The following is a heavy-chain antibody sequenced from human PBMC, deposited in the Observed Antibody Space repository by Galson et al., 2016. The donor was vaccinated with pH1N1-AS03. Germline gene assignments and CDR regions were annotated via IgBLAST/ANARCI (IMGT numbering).Heavy chain of an antibody. Sequence: SVKVSCKASGGTFRNYAISWVRQATGQGLEWMGWMNPNSGNTGYAQKFQGRVTMTRNTSISTAYMELSSLRSEDTAVYYCASRCSSTSCLYYYYGMDVWGQGTTVTVSS. V-gene: IGHV1-8*01. CDR3: ASRCSSTSCLYYYYGMDV. CDR2: MNPNSGNT. CDR1: GGTFRNYA. D-gene: IGHD2-2*01. J-gene: IGHJ6*02.